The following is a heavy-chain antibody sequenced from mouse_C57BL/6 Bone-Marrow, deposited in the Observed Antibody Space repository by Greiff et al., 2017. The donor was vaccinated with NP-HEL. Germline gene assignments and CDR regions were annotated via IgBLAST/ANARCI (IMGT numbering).Heavy chain of an antibody. V-gene: IGHV1-26*01. J-gene: IGHJ4*01. Sequence: VQLQQSGPELVKPGASVKISCKASGYTFTDYYMNWVKQSHGKSLEWIGDINPNNGGTSYNQKFKGKATLTVDKSSSTAYMELRSLTSEDSAVYYCARATYYDYAGAMDYWGQETSVTVSS. CDR3: ARATYYDYAGAMDY. CDR1: GYTFTDYY. D-gene: IGHD2-4*01. CDR2: INPNNGGT.